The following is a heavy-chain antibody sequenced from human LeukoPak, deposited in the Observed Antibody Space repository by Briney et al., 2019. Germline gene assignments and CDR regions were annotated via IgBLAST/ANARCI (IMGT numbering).Heavy chain of an antibody. CDR2: ISSSGSTI. V-gene: IGHV3-48*03. CDR1: GFTFSSYE. Sequence: GGSLRLSCAASGFTFSSYEMNWVRQAPGKGLEWVSYISSSGSTIYYADSVKGRFIISRDNAKNSLYLQMNSLRAEDTAVYYCARDTVGSGYDFWSGYYPFDYWGQGTLVTVSS. D-gene: IGHD3-3*01. J-gene: IGHJ4*02. CDR3: ARDTVGSGYDFWSGYYPFDY.